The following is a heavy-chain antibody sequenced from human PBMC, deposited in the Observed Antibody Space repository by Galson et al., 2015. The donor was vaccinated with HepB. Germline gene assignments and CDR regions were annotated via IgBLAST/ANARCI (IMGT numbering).Heavy chain of an antibody. V-gene: IGHV3-48*01. D-gene: IGHD2-2*01. Sequence: SLRLSCAASGFSLSPYAMNWVRQAPGKGLEWVSYIGISSTTIYYADSVKGRFTISRDNAKNSLYLQMNSLRVEDTAVYYCVREYCSGNTCHLWGQGTLVTVSS. CDR1: GFSLSPYA. CDR2: IGISSTTI. J-gene: IGHJ4*02. CDR3: VREYCSGNTCHL.